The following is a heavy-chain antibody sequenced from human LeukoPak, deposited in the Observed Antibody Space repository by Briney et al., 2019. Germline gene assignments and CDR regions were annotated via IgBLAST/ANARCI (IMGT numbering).Heavy chain of an antibody. CDR3: ARGSYCGGDCGFDY. CDR1: GYTFTSYG. CDR2: MNPNSGNT. D-gene: IGHD2-21*02. V-gene: IGHV1-8*02. Sequence: ASVKVSCKASGYTFTSYGISWVRQAPGQGLEWMGWMNPNSGNTGYAQKFQGRVTMTRNTSISTAYMEPSSLRSEDTAVYYCARGSYCGGDCGFDYWGQGTLVTVSS. J-gene: IGHJ4*02.